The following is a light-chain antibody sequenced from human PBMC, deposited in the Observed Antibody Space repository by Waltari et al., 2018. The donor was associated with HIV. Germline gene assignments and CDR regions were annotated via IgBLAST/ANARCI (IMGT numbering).Light chain of an antibody. CDR3: GSYTSSSTLV. J-gene: IGLJ3*02. V-gene: IGLV2-14*03. Sequence: SALTQPASVSGSPGQSITISCTGTSSDVGAYHFVSWYQQHPGKAPKLMIYDVSSRPSGVSDRFSGSKSGNTASLTISGLQAEDEADYYCGSYTSSSTLVFGGGTKLTVL. CDR2: DVS. CDR1: SSDVGAYHF.